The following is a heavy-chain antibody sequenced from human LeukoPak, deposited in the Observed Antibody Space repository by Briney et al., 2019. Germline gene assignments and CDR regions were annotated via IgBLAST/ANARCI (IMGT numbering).Heavy chain of an antibody. CDR2: IYYSGST. CDR1: GGSFSGYY. J-gene: IGHJ5*02. D-gene: IGHD2-15*01. V-gene: IGHV4-34*01. Sequence: PSETLSLTCAVYGGSFSGYYWSWIRQPPGKGLEWIGSIYYSGSTYYNPSLKSRVTISVDTSKNQFSLKLSSVTAADTAVYYCARHRRVRGYCSGGSCYNWFDPWGQGTLVTVSS. CDR3: ARHRRVRGYCSGGSCYNWFDP.